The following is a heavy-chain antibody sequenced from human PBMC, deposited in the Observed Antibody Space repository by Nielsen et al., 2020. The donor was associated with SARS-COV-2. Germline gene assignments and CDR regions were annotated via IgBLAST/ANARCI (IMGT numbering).Heavy chain of an antibody. D-gene: IGHD3-10*01. V-gene: IGHV5-51*01. Sequence: GESLKISCQGSGYSFTSYWIGWVRQMPGKGLEWMGIIYPGDSDTRYSPSFQGQVTISADKSISTAYLQWSSLKASDTAMYYCARLRDTRGDYYGMDVWGQGTTVTVSS. CDR1: GYSFTSYW. J-gene: IGHJ6*02. CDR3: ARLRDTRGDYYGMDV. CDR2: IYPGDSDT.